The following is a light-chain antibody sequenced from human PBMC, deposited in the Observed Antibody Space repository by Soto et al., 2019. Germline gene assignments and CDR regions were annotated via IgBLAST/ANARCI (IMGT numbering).Light chain of an antibody. Sequence: EIVMTQSPATLSVSPGERATLSCRASQSVSSNLAWYQQKPGQAPRLLIYGASTRATGIPARFSGSGSGTEFTLTISSLQSEDFAVYYCQQYNNWPRLYTFGQGT. CDR1: QSVSSN. J-gene: IGKJ2*01. CDR2: GAS. CDR3: QQYNNWPRLYT. V-gene: IGKV3-15*01.